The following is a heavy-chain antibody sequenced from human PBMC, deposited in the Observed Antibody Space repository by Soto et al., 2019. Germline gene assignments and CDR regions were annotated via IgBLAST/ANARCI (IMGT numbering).Heavy chain of an antibody. D-gene: IGHD2-15*01. CDR2: ISWNSDSI. Sequence: DVQLVESGGGLVQPGRSLRLSCAASGFTFDDFAMHWVRQAPGKGLEWVSGISWNSDSIDYADSVKGRFTISRDNAKNPLYLPMDQPGAGGTALYFRAKGGSQVVGPVGLRGQGTLVTVSS. CDR1: GFTFDDFA. J-gene: IGHJ4*02. CDR3: AKGGSQVVGPVGL. V-gene: IGHV3-9*01.